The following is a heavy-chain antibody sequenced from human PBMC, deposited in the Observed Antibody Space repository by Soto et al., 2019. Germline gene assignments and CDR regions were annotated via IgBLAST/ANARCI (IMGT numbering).Heavy chain of an antibody. D-gene: IGHD3-10*01. CDR3: ARDSRINYYGSGNTFYYYYGMGV. V-gene: IGHV3-73*01. J-gene: IGHJ6*02. CDR2: IRSKDNNYAT. CDR1: GFTFSASG. Sequence: SLRLSCAPFGFTFSASGLYWVRQASGKGMEWLGRIRSKDNNYATAYAASMKGRFTDSRDNSKNSLYLQMNSLRAEDTAVYYCARDSRINYYGSGNTFYYYYGMGVWGQGTTVTVSS.